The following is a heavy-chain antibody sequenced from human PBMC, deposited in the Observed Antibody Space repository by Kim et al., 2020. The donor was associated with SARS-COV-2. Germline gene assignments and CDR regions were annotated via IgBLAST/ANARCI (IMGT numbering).Heavy chain of an antibody. CDR2: ISSSSSYT. D-gene: IGHD1-1*01. CDR1: GFTFSDYY. CDR3: ARVGYPFADGVGAFDI. V-gene: IGHV3-11*05. J-gene: IGHJ3*02. Sequence: GGSLRLSCAASGFTFSDYYMSWIRQAPGKGLEWVSYISSSSSYTNYADSVKGRFTISRDNAKNSLYLQMNSLRAEDTAVYYCARVGYPFADGVGAFDIWGQGTMVTVSS.